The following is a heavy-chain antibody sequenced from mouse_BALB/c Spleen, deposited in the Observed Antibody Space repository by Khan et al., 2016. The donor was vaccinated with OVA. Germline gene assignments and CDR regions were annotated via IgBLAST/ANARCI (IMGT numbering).Heavy chain of an antibody. V-gene: IGHV5-4*02. Sequence: EVELVESGGGLVKPGGSLKLSCAASGFTFSDYYMYWVRQSPEKRLEWVATISDGGSNIYYPDRVKGRSTITRDKATNNLYMQMSRLQSEDTAMYCCARGGYGAFGYWGQGTLVTVSA. D-gene: IGHD2-14*01. CDR2: ISDGGSNI. J-gene: IGHJ3*01. CDR1: GFTFSDYY. CDR3: ARGGYGAFGY.